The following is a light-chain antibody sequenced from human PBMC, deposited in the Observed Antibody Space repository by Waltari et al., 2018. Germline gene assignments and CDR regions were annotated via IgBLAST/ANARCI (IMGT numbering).Light chain of an antibody. V-gene: IGLV1-51*02. CDR1: SSKLGNTF. Sequence: QSVLTQPPSVSAAPGQRVTISCPGGSSKLGNTFVTWYRQFPGTAPKLLLYENTERPSGIPGRFSGSKSGTSATLDITGLQAGDEADYYCGTWDSSLSGAVFGGGTHLTVL. CDR2: ENT. J-gene: IGLJ7*01. CDR3: GTWDSSLSGAV.